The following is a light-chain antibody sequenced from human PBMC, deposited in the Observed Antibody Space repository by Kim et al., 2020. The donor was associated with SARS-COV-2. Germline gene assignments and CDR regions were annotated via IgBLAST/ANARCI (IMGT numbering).Light chain of an antibody. Sequence: PVKLACTLTSAHSSTATAWHPQQPGKDPRYLMQFTRGGSHSKGDWIPARFSGSSSGAERYLTISSLQSDDEADYYCQTWRTGIWVFGGGTKLTFL. V-gene: IGLV4-69*01. CDR3: QTWRTGIWV. CDR2: FTRGGSH. J-gene: IGLJ3*02. CDR1: SAHSSTA.